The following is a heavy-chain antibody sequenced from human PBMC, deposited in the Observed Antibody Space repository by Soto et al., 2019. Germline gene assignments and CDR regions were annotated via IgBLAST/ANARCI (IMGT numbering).Heavy chain of an antibody. CDR1: GYTFTSYG. J-gene: IGHJ4*02. D-gene: IGHD2-15*01. V-gene: IGHV1-18*04. CDR2: ISAYNGNT. CDR3: ARVGYCSGGSCYPVY. Sequence: SVEASFKASGYTFTSYGISWVRQAPGQGLEWMGWISAYNGNTNYAQKLQGRVTMTTDTSTSTAYMELRSLRSDDTAVYYCARVGYCSGGSCYPVYWGQGTLVTVSS.